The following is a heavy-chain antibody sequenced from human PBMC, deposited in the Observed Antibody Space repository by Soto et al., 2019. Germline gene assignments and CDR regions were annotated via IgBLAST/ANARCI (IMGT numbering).Heavy chain of an antibody. CDR3: ARDRRRQQLGSDGMDV. J-gene: IGHJ6*02. CDR1: GFTFSIYD. Sequence: GESLRLSCAASGFTFSIYDMHWVRQATGKGLEWVSAIGTAGDTYYPGSMKGRFTISRENAKNSLYLQMNSLRAGDTAVYYCARDRRRQQLGSDGMDVWGQGTTVTVSS. V-gene: IGHV3-13*01. D-gene: IGHD6-13*01. CDR2: IGTAGDT.